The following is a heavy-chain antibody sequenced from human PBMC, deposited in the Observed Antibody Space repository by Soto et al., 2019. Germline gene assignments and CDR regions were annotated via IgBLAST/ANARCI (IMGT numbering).Heavy chain of an antibody. V-gene: IGHV4-30-2*01. D-gene: IGHD2-2*02. CDR1: GGSINSGGYS. CDR3: ARSVLVPAAINWFDP. J-gene: IGHJ5*02. CDR2: IYHSGST. Sequence: QLQLQESGSGLVKPSQTLSLTCAVSGGSINSGGYSWSWIRQPPGKGLEWIGYIYHSGSTYYNPSLKSRVTISVDRYKNQFSLKLSSVTAADTAVYYCARSVLVPAAINWFDPWGQGTLVTVSS.